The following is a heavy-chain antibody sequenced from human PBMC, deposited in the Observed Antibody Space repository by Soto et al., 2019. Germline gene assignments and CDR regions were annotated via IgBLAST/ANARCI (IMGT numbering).Heavy chain of an antibody. Sequence: SETLSLTCTVSGGSISSSSYYWGWIRQPPGKGLEWIGSIYYSGSTYYNPSLKSRVTISVDTSKNQFSLKLSSVTAADTAVYYCARLGDSPLNSSSSNPYYFDYWGQGTLVTVSS. D-gene: IGHD6-6*01. CDR2: IYYSGST. CDR1: GGSISSSSYY. CDR3: ARLGDSPLNSSSSNPYYFDY. V-gene: IGHV4-39*01. J-gene: IGHJ4*02.